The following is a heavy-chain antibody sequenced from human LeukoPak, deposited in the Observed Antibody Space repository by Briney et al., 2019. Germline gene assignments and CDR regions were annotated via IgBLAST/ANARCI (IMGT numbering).Heavy chain of an antibody. D-gene: IGHD3-22*01. Sequence: GASVKVSCKASGYTFTSYYIHWVRQAPGQGLEWMGIINPSGGSRTYAQKFQGRVTMTRDTSTSTVYMELNSLRSEDTAVYYCARVRSGYYYFDYWGQGTLVTVSS. V-gene: IGHV1-46*01. CDR2: INPSGGSR. CDR1: GYTFTSYY. J-gene: IGHJ4*02. CDR3: ARVRSGYYYFDY.